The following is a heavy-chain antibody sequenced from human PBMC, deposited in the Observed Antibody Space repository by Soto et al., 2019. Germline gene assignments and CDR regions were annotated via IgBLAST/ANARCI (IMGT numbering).Heavy chain of an antibody. CDR3: ARVGGIGAPPGTDY. CDR1: GGIFSSYA. Sequence: SVKGSCKASGGIFSSYAISWRRQAPVQGLEWMGAVIPILGQAYYSQDLQDRVSITADESTRTTYMELSSLRSEDTAVYFCARVGGIGAPPGTDYWGQGTLVTVSS. CDR2: VIPILGQA. D-gene: IGHD3-10*01. J-gene: IGHJ4*02. V-gene: IGHV1-69*01.